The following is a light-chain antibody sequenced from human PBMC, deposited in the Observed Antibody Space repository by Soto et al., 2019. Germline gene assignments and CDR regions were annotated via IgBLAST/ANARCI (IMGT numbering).Light chain of an antibody. V-gene: IGKV3-20*01. J-gene: IGKJ1*01. Sequence: EIVLTQSPGTLSLSPGERATLSCRASHTISSSYLAWYQQKPGQAPRLLMCGISRRATGIPDRFSGSGSGTDFTLTITRLEPEDFAVYYCQQYVTSSPRTFGQGTKVKIK. CDR2: GIS. CDR3: QQYVTSSPRT. CDR1: HTISSSY.